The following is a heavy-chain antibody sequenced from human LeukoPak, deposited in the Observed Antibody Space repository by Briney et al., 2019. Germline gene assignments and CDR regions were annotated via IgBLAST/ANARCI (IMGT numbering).Heavy chain of an antibody. V-gene: IGHV4-61*08. Sequence: SETLSLTCAVSGASVSSGGHYWSWIRQPPGKGLEWIGYMYYSGSGSTNYNPSLKSRVTMSIDTSKNQFSLRLYSVAVADTAVYYCARHFAYSSSSYFDYWGQGSLVTVSS. J-gene: IGHJ4*02. D-gene: IGHD6-6*01. CDR1: GASVSSGGHY. CDR2: MYYSGSGST. CDR3: ARHFAYSSSSYFDY.